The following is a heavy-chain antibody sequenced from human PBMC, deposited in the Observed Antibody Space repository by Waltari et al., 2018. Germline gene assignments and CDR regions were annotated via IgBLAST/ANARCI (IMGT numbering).Heavy chain of an antibody. Sequence: EVQLVESGGGLGQPGRSLRLSCAASGFTFDDDAMLWVRQAPGKGLEGVSGISWNSISIGYADSGKGRFTISRDNAKNSLYLQMNSLRTEDTALYYCAKDRAVSSSRRVRDAFDIWGQGTLVTVSS. J-gene: IGHJ3*02. CDR2: ISWNSISI. CDR1: GFTFDDDA. D-gene: IGHD6-13*01. V-gene: IGHV3-9*01. CDR3: AKDRAVSSSRRVRDAFDI.